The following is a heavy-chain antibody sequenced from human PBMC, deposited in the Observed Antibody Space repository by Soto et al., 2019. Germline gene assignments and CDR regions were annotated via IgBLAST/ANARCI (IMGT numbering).Heavy chain of an antibody. CDR2: IYYSGST. V-gene: IGHV4-59*08. D-gene: IGHD1-1*01. CDR1: GGSISSYY. CDR3: ARQKTTNWFDP. Sequence: SETLSLTCTASGGSISSYYWSWIRQPPGKGLEWIGYIYYSGSTNYNPSLKSRVTISVDTSKNQFSLKLSSVTAADTAVYYCARQKTTNWFDPWGQGTLVTVSS. J-gene: IGHJ5*02.